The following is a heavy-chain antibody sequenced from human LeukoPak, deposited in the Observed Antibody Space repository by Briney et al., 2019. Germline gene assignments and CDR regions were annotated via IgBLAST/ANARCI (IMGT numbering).Heavy chain of an antibody. D-gene: IGHD3-22*01. CDR3: TRGSIAYYCMDV. Sequence: SETLSLTCTVSGGSISSYYWSWIRQPPGKGLEWIGNIYYSGSTNHNPSLKSRVTISVDTSKNQFSLKLSSVTAADTAVYYCTRGSIAYYCMDVWGKGTTVTISS. CDR1: GGSISSYY. J-gene: IGHJ6*03. CDR2: IYYSGST. V-gene: IGHV4-59*01.